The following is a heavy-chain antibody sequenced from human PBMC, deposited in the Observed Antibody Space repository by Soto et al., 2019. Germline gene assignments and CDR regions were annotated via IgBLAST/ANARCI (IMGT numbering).Heavy chain of an antibody. CDR1: GYTFTSYA. Sequence: ASVTVSCKASGYTFTSYAMDWVRQAPGQGLEWMGWINAGNGNTKYSQKFQGRVTITRDTSASTAYMELSSLRSEDTAVYYCASSRITMVPYGMDVWGQGTTVTVSS. V-gene: IGHV1-3*01. CDR3: ASSRITMVPYGMDV. D-gene: IGHD3-10*01. J-gene: IGHJ6*02. CDR2: INAGNGNT.